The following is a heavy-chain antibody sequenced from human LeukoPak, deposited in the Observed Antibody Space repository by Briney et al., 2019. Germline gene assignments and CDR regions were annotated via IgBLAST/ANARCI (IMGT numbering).Heavy chain of an antibody. V-gene: IGHV3-21*01. CDR2: ISSSGTYI. J-gene: IGHJ4*02. Sequence: GGSLRLSCETSGFTFSKHALNWVRQAPGKGLEWVSSISSSGTYIYYADSLKGRFTISRDNSKNTLYLQMNSLRAEDTAVYYCARAKQLALFGYWGQGTLVTVSS. CDR1: GFTFSKHA. CDR3: ARAKQLALFGY. D-gene: IGHD6-6*01.